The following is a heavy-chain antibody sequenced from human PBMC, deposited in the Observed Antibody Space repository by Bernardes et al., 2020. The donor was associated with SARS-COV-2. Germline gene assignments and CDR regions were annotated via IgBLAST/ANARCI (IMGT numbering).Heavy chain of an antibody. CDR2: ISGSGGST. CDR3: AKPLLWFGDLDPQFDP. D-gene: IGHD3-10*01. J-gene: IGHJ5*02. Sequence: GGSLRLSCAASGFTFSSYAMSWVRQAPGKGLEWVSAISGSGGSTYYADSVKGRFTISRDNSKNTLYLQMNSLRAEDTAVYYCAKPLLWFGDLDPQFDPWGQGTLVTVSS. V-gene: IGHV3-23*01. CDR1: GFTFSSYA.